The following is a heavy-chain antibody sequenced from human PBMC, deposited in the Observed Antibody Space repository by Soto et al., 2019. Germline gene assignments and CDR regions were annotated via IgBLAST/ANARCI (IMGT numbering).Heavy chain of an antibody. J-gene: IGHJ5*02. Sequence: PSVKVSCKASGCTFTNIYMHGLRLDPGQGLEWMGIINPSGGSTSYAQKFQGRVTMTRDTSTSTVYMELSSLRSEDTAVYYCARDHSSSSAFDPWGQGTLVTVSS. CDR2: INPSGGST. CDR3: ARDHSSSSAFDP. CDR1: GCTFTNIY. D-gene: IGHD6-6*01. V-gene: IGHV1-46*01.